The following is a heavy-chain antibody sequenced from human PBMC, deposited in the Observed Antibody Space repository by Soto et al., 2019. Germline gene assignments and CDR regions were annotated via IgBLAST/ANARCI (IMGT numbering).Heavy chain of an antibody. Sequence: QVQLVQSGAEVKKPGASVKVSCKASGYTFSNYGVTWERQAPGQGLEWMGWINAYDGNTKYAEKLQGRVTMTTDTSTSTAYMELRSLRSDDTAVYYCARPSPQIAVAGIQYYGMGVWGQGTTVTVSS. CDR3: ARPSPQIAVAGIQYYGMGV. CDR1: GYTFSNYG. D-gene: IGHD6-19*01. CDR2: INAYDGNT. V-gene: IGHV1-18*01. J-gene: IGHJ6*02.